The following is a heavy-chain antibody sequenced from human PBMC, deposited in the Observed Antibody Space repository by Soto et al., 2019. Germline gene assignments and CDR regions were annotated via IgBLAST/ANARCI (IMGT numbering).Heavy chain of an antibody. CDR2: ISYDGSNK. Sequence: QVQLVESGGGVVQPGNSLRLSCAASGFPFTAYGMHWVREGPGKGLEWVAVISYDGSNKFYADSVKGRFTISRDNSKNTLYLQRNSRRPEDTALYYCVGGQYDFDYRGQGTLVTVSS. CDR3: VGGQYDFDY. J-gene: IGHJ4*02. CDR1: GFPFTAYG. D-gene: IGHD3-10*01. V-gene: IGHV3-30*03.